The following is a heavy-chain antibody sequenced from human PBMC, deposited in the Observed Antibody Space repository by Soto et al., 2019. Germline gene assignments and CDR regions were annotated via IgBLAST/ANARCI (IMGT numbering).Heavy chain of an antibody. CDR1: GYTFDTYA. J-gene: IGHJ6*02. Sequence: ASVKACCKASGYTFDTYAILWVRQAPGQRPKWMGWLNTGNGNTKYSPKFQGRVTMTRDTSASTAYMELSSLKSEDTAVYYCTIGDRLSSSYNGIVVWGQGPTVTV. CDR2: LNTGNGNT. CDR3: TIGDRLSSSYNGIVV. D-gene: IGHD3-22*01. V-gene: IGHV1-3*04.